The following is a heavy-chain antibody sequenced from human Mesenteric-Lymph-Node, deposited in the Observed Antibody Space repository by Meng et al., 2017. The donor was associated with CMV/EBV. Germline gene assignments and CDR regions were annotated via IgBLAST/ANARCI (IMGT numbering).Heavy chain of an antibody. D-gene: IGHD6-19*01. J-gene: IGHJ5*02. CDR1: GGSLSRHY. CDR3: ATNSSGWYAYFDP. CDR2: INHSGST. V-gene: IGHV4-34*01. Sequence: AVYGGSLSRHYWSWIRQPPGKGLEWIGEINHSGSTKYNPSLKSRVTMSVDTSKNQFSLNLSSVTAADTALYYCATNSSGWYAYFDPWGQGTLVTVSS.